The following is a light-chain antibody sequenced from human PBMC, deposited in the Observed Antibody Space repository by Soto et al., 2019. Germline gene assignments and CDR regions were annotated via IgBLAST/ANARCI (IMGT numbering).Light chain of an antibody. J-gene: IGKJ4*01. CDR3: QQSYSTPLT. V-gene: IGKV1-39*01. CDR1: QSISNY. CDR2: AAS. Sequence: DIQMTQSPSSLSASVGDRVTITCRASQSISNYLNWYQRKPGKAPEFLIYAASSLQSGVPSRVSVSGSGTDFTLTISSLQPEDFATYYCQQSYSTPLTFGGGTNVEMK.